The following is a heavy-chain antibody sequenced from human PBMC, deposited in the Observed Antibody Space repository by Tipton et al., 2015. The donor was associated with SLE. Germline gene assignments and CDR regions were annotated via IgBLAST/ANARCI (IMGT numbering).Heavy chain of an antibody. D-gene: IGHD1-26*01. CDR3: ARGVGADY. J-gene: IGHJ4*02. Sequence: LRLSCTVSGGSITSYYWSWIRQPPGKGLEWIGEINHSGSTICNPSLVSRVTISVDTSKNQFSLKLSSVTAADTAMYYCARGVGADYWGQGTLVTVSS. CDR1: GGSITSYY. V-gene: IGHV4-34*01. CDR2: INHSGST.